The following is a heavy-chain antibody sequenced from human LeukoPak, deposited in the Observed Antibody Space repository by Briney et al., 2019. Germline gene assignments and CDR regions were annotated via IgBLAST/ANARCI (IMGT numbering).Heavy chain of an antibody. CDR2: IKQDGSEK. D-gene: IGHD2-15*01. Sequence: SGGSLRLSCAASGLTFSSYWMSWVRQAPGKGLEWVANIKQDGSEKYYVDSVKGRFTISRDNAKNSLYLQMNSLRAEDTAVYYCARDFGVFCSGGSCPFDYWGQGTLVTVSS. V-gene: IGHV3-7*01. CDR1: GLTFSSYW. CDR3: ARDFGVFCSGGSCPFDY. J-gene: IGHJ4*02.